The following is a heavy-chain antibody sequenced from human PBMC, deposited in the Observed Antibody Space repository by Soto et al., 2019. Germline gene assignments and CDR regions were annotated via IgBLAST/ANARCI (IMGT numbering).Heavy chain of an antibody. D-gene: IGHD5-18*01. J-gene: IGHJ4*02. CDR1: GGSLSGYY. V-gene: IGHV4-34*01. CDR3: ARRTQIGNSYSFYSY. Sequence: SETLSLTCAVYGGSLSGYYWSWIRQPPGKGLEWIGEINHSGSTNYNPSLKSRVTISVDTSKNQFSLKLSSVTAADTAVSYCARRTQIGNSYSFYSYWGQGTLVTVSS. CDR2: INHSGST.